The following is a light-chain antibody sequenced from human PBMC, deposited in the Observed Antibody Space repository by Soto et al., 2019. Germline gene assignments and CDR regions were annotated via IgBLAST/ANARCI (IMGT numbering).Light chain of an antibody. Sequence: DLQMTQSPSTLSASVGDRVTITGRASQSISSWLAWYQQKPGKAPKLLXYDASSLESGVPSRFRGSGSATEFTLTISSLQPADFATYYCQQYSTYTTRTFGQGTKVDIK. CDR3: QQYSTYTTRT. CDR2: DAS. J-gene: IGKJ1*01. CDR1: QSISSW. V-gene: IGKV1-5*01.